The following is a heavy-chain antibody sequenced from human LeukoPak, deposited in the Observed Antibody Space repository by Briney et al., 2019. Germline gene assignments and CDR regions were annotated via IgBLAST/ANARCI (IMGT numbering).Heavy chain of an antibody. J-gene: IGHJ6*02. CDR1: GYTFTSYD. CDR2: MNPNSGNT. CDR3: ARGRGKRTIFGVVIIRYYYYGMVV. V-gene: IGHV1-8*01. Sequence: GASVKVSCKASGYTFTSYDINWVRQATGQGLAWMGWMNPNSGNTGYAQKFQGRVTMTRNTTISTAYMELSSLRCEDTAVYYCARGRGKRTIFGVVIIRYYYYGMVVWGQGTTVTVSS. D-gene: IGHD3-3*01.